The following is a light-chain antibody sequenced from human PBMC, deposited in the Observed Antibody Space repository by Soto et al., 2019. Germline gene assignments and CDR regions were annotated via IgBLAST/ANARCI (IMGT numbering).Light chain of an antibody. J-gene: IGKJ1*01. CDR3: HQYNSYTWT. Sequence: ETVMTQSPATLSVSPGERATLSCRASQSVGSKVAWYQQKPGQAPSLLIYGASTRASGIPLRFSGSGSGTEFTLTISGLQPDDFATYYCHQYNSYTWTFGQGTKVEIK. V-gene: IGKV3-15*01. CDR2: GAS. CDR1: QSVGSK.